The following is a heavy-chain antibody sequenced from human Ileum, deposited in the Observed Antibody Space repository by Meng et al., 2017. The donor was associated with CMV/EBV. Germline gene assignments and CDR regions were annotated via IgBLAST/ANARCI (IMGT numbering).Heavy chain of an antibody. Sequence: QVQVVGSGGGVVQPGRSLRLSCAASGFTFSTYAMHWVRQAPGKGLEWVAVISYDGSNKYYTDSVKGRFTISRDNSKNTLYLQMNSLRAEDTAVYYCARDGDTSGYFPRYWGQGTLVTVSS. CDR3: ARDGDTSGYFPRY. CDR1: GFTFSTYA. V-gene: IGHV3-30-3*01. J-gene: IGHJ4*02. CDR2: ISYDGSNK. D-gene: IGHD3-22*01.